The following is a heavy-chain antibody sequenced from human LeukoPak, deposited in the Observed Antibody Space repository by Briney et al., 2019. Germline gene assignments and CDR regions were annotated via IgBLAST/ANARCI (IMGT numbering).Heavy chain of an antibody. CDR2: IIPKFGTA. CDR1: GYTFNNYD. Sequence: GASVKVSCKASGYTFNNYDFSWVLQAPGQGLEWMGGIIPKFGTAHYAQKFQGRVTLTTDESTSTAYMEMSSLRSDDTAVYYCARDDSDIVASDHWGQGTRVTVSS. V-gene: IGHV1-69*05. D-gene: IGHD2-21*01. CDR3: ARDDSDIVASDH. J-gene: IGHJ4*02.